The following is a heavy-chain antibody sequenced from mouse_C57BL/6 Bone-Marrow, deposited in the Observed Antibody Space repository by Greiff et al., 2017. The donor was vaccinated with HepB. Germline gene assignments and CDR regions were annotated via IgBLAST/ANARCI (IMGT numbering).Heavy chain of an antibody. CDR2: ISGGGGNT. V-gene: IGHV5-9*01. Sequence: EVKLVESGGGLVKPGGSLKLSCAASGFTFSSYTMSWVRQTPEKRLEWVATISGGGGNTYYPDSVKGRFTISRDNAKNTLYLQMSSLRSEDTALYYCARGGVYYGNYGYFDVWGTGTTVTVSS. CDR1: GFTFSSYT. CDR3: ARGGVYYGNYGYFDV. D-gene: IGHD2-1*01. J-gene: IGHJ1*03.